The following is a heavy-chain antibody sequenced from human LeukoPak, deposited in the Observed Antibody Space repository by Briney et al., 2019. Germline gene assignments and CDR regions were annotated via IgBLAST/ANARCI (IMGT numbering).Heavy chain of an antibody. CDR3: AKGALLPATFDY. V-gene: IGHV4-30-4*08. D-gene: IGHD2-2*01. Sequence: SETLSLTCTVSGGSISSGDYYWSWIRQPPGKGLEWIGYIYYSGSTYYIPSLKSRVTISVDTSKNQFSLKLSSVTAADTAVYYCAKGALLPATFDYWGQGTLVTVSS. CDR1: GGSISSGDYY. J-gene: IGHJ4*02. CDR2: IYYSGST.